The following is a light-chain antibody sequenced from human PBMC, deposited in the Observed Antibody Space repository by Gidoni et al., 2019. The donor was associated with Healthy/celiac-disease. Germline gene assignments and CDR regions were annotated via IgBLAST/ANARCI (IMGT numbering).Light chain of an antibody. CDR3: AAWDDSLNGPWV. V-gene: IGLV1-44*01. CDR1: SSKIGRNT. CDR2: SNN. Sequence: QSVLTQPPSASGPPGQRVTITCSGSSSKIGRNTVNWYQTLPGTAPKLLIYSNNQRPSGVPDRFSGSKSGTSASLAIRGLQSEDEADYYCAAWDDSLNGPWVFGGGTKLTVL. J-gene: IGLJ3*02.